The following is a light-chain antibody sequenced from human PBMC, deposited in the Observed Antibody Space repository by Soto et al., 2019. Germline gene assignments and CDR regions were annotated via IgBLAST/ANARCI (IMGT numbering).Light chain of an antibody. J-gene: IGLJ2*01. Sequence: QAVLTQPPSASGSPGQSVTISCTGTSSDVGGYNYVSWYQQHPGKAPKLMISEINKRPSGVPDRFSGSKSGNTASLTVSGLQAEDEADYYCSSYAGSSTHVVFGGGTKLTVL. CDR3: SSYAGSSTHVV. CDR1: SSDVGGYNY. V-gene: IGLV2-8*01. CDR2: EIN.